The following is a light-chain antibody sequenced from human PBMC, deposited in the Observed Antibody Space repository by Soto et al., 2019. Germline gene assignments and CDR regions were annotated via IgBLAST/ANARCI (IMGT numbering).Light chain of an antibody. Sequence: QAVVTQSPSASASLGASVKLTCTLRSGHSSYAIAWHQQQPEKGPRYLMKLNSDGSHSKGDGIPDRFSGSSSGAERYLTISSLQSEDEADYYCQTWGTGTVVFGGGTKLTVL. CDR1: SGHSSYA. CDR2: LNSDGSH. V-gene: IGLV4-69*01. CDR3: QTWGTGTVV. J-gene: IGLJ2*01.